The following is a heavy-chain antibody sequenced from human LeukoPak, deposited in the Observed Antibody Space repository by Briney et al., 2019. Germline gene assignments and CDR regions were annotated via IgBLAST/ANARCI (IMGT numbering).Heavy chain of an antibody. Sequence: NSGESLKISCKGSGYSFTSYWIGWVRQMPGKGLEWMGIIYPGDSDTRYSPSFQGQVTISADKSINTAYLQWSSLKASDTAMYYCARAVIATSDYFDYWGQGTLVTVSS. CDR3: ARAVIATSDYFDY. CDR1: GYSFTSYW. J-gene: IGHJ4*02. D-gene: IGHD2-21*01. V-gene: IGHV5-51*01. CDR2: IYPGDSDT.